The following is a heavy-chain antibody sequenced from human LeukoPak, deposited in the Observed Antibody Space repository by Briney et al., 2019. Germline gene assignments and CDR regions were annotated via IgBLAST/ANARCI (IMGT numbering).Heavy chain of an antibody. Sequence: GASVKVSCKVSGDSLTDLNIQWVRQAPGKGLECSGGFDPEQAKTIYAQNFQGRVTITEDASTDTAYMELNSLKSEDTAVYYCATRGGDFWSGFENWGQGTLVTVSS. CDR1: GDSLTDLN. CDR3: ATRGGDFWSGFEN. J-gene: IGHJ4*02. D-gene: IGHD3-3*01. CDR2: FDPEQAKT. V-gene: IGHV1-24*01.